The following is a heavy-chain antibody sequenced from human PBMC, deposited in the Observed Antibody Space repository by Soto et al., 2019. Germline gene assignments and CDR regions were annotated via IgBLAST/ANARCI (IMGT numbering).Heavy chain of an antibody. D-gene: IGHD3-10*02. V-gene: IGHV4-59*08. CDR2: IYYSGST. CDR1: GGSISSYY. Sequence: SETLSLTCTVSGGSISSYYWSWIRQPPGKGLEWIGYIYYSGSTNYNPSLKSRVTISVDTSKNQFSLKLSSVTAADTAVYYCARRAVTTTMYFFDYWGQGTLVTVSS. J-gene: IGHJ4*02. CDR3: ARRAVTTTMYFFDY.